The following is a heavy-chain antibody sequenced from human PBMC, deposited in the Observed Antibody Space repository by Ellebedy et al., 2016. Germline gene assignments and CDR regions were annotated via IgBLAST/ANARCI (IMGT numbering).Heavy chain of an antibody. V-gene: IGHV3-23*01. Sequence: GESLKISCAASGFPFSSFAMHWVRQAPGKGLEWVSVTSGSGDRTYYADSVKGRFTISRDNAKNTLYVQMNSLRAEDTAVYYCAKRVGEMSTTRYFDYWGQGIQVTVSS. D-gene: IGHD5-24*01. CDR2: TSGSGDRT. CDR3: AKRVGEMSTTRYFDY. CDR1: GFPFSSFA. J-gene: IGHJ4*02.